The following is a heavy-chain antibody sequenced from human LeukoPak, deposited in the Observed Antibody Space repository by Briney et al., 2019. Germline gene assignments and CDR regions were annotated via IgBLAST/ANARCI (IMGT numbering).Heavy chain of an antibody. CDR3: ATYSPLSRATTDIVVWAAFDI. D-gene: IGHD2-2*01. CDR2: FDPEDGET. CDR1: GYTLSELS. V-gene: IGHV1-24*01. Sequence: ASVKVSCKVSGYTLSELSMHWVRQAPGKGLEWMGNFDPEDGETIYAQKFQGRVTMTEDTSTDTAYMELTSLRSEDTAVYYCATYSPLSRATTDIVVWAAFDIWGQGTMVTVSS. J-gene: IGHJ3*02.